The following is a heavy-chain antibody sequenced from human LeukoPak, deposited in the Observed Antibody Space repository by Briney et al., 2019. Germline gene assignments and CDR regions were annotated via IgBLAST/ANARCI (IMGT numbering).Heavy chain of an antibody. V-gene: IGHV4-4*02. J-gene: IGHJ3*02. Sequence: PSETLSLTCAVSGGSINSPKSWSWVRQPPGKGLEWIGDRYHSGGTNYNPSLKSRVTISVDTSKNQFSLELNSVTAADTAVYYCGAYRTLDDAFDIWGRGTLVTVSS. CDR2: RYHSGGT. CDR1: GGSINSPKS. D-gene: IGHD3-16*01. CDR3: GAYRTLDDAFDI.